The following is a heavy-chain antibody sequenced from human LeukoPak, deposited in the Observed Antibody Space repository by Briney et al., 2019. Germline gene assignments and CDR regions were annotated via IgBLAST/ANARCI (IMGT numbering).Heavy chain of an antibody. CDR3: AMGITIFGVVIIPVFDY. J-gene: IGHJ4*02. V-gene: IGHV1-69*13. CDR1: GGTFSSYA. D-gene: IGHD3-3*01. CDR2: IIPIFGTA. Sequence: SVKVSCKASGGTFSSYAISWVRQAPGQGLEWMGGIIPIFGTANYAQKFQGRVTITADESTSTAYMELSSLRSEDTAVYYCAMGITIFGVVIIPVFDYWGQGTLVTVSS.